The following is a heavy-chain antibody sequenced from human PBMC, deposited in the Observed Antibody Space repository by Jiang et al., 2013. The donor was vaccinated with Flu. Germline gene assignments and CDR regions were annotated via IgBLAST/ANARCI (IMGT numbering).Heavy chain of an antibody. D-gene: IGHD5-18*01. CDR2: VYPGDSDT. V-gene: IGHV5-51*01. CDR1: IQLWQLL. J-gene: IGHJ3*02. Sequence: EVKKPGEVSEDLLSGFWIQLWQLLDRMGAPDARKGLEWMGIVYPGDSDTRYSPTFQDQVTISADTSLSTTFLEFSSLKASDTAMYYCARRQGHSFGYGPGGTHDTFDIWGQGTMVTVSS. CDR3: ARRQGHSFGYGPGGTHDTFDI.